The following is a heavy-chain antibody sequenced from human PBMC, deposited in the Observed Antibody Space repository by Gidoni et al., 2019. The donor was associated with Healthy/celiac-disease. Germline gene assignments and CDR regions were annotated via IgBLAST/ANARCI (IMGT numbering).Heavy chain of an antibody. CDR2: ISAYNCNT. CDR3: AREGYYGSGSYYNVIMWESDY. CDR1: GYTFTSSG. J-gene: IGHJ4*02. D-gene: IGHD3-10*01. V-gene: IGHV1-18*04. Sequence: QVQLVQSGAAVKKPGASVKVSCKASGYTFTSSGIRWVRQAPGQGLELMGWISAYNCNTNYAQKLQGRVTMTTDTSTSTAYMELRSLRSDDTAVYYCAREGYYGSGSYYNVIMWESDYWGQGTLVTVSS.